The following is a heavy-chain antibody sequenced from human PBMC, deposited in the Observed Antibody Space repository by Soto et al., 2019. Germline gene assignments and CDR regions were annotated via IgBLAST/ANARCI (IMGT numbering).Heavy chain of an antibody. CDR3: AKDLPIFYCTNGVCPRFVS. D-gene: IGHD2-8*01. CDR1: GFTFSSYA. CDR2: ISGSGGST. V-gene: IGHV3-23*01. Sequence: GGSLRLSCAASGFTFSSYAMSWVRQAPGKGLEWVSAISGSGGSTYYADSVKGRFTISRDNSKNTLYLQMNSLRAEDTAVYYCAKDLPIFYCTNGVCPRFVSWGQGTLVTVPQ. J-gene: IGHJ5*02.